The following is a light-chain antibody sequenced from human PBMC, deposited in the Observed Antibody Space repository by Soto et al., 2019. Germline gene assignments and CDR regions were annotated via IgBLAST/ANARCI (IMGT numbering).Light chain of an antibody. V-gene: IGLV2-11*01. CDR1: SSDVGGYNF. Sequence: QSVLIQPRSVSGSPGQSVTISCTGTSSDVGGYNFVSWYQQHPGKVPRLMIYDVTKRPSWVPDRFSGSKSGNTASLTISGLLLEDEADYYCCSYAGRDTLGMFGGVTKLTVL. CDR2: DVT. J-gene: IGLJ3*02. CDR3: CSYAGRDTLGM.